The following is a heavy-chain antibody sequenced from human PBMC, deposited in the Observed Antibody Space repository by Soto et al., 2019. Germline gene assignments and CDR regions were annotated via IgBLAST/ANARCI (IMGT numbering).Heavy chain of an antibody. CDR2: MYHSGDS. D-gene: IGHD3-10*01. J-gene: IGHJ4*02. CDR3: TRASASSMLRGVVIN. CDR1: CGSISTDNW. V-gene: IGHV4-4*02. Sequence: PSETLSLTCAVSCGSISTDNWWSWVRQPPGKGLEWIGEMYHSGDSNFNPSLKSRVTISVDKSKNQFSMQMASVTAADTALYYCTRASASSMLRGVVINWGRGTQVTVSS.